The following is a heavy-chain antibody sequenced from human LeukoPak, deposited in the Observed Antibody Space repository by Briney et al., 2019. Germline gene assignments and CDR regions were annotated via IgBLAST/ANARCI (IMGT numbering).Heavy chain of an antibody. Sequence: SETLSLTCTVSGGSVSSYYWSWIRRPPGKGLEWIGYIYFSGITNYNPSLRSRVTTSVDTSKNQFSLKLTSVTAADTAVYYCARGYDYRSSWFDPWGQGTLVTVSS. V-gene: IGHV4-59*02. CDR2: IYFSGIT. CDR3: ARGYDYRSSWFDP. J-gene: IGHJ5*02. D-gene: IGHD1-1*01. CDR1: GGSVSSYY.